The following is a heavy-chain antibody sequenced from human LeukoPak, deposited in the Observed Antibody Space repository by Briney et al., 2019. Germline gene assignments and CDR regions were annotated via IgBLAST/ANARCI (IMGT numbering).Heavy chain of an antibody. CDR3: ARAGAVAAYWYFDL. D-gene: IGHD6-19*01. CDR1: GYSISSGCY. CDR2: IYHSGST. J-gene: IGHJ2*01. V-gene: IGHV4-38-2*02. Sequence: PSETLSLTCTVSGYSISSGCYWGWIRQPPGKGLEWIGSIYHSGSTYYNPSLKSRVTISVDTSKNQFSLKLSSVTAADTAVYYCARAGAVAAYWYFDLWGRGTLVTVSS.